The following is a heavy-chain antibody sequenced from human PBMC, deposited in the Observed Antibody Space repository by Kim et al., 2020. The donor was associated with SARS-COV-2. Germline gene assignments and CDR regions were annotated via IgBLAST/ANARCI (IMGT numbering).Heavy chain of an antibody. J-gene: IGHJ6*02. D-gene: IGHD3-10*01. CDR3: VTLYSGLGIVIVDV. V-gene: IGHV1-69*02. Sequence: SVKVSCKASGGTFRSYSINWVRQAPGQGLEWMGRIIPMLGLTNYAPKFQGRVTITADKSTSTSYMELNSLRSEDTAVYYCVTLYSGLGIVIVDVWGQGTTVTVSS. CDR2: IIPMLGLT. CDR1: GGTFRSYS.